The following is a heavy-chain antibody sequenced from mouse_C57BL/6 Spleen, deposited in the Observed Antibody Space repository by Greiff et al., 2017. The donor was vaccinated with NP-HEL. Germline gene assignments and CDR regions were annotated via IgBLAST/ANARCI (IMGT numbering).Heavy chain of an antibody. J-gene: IGHJ2*01. CDR1: GYTFTSYW. V-gene: IGHV1-55*01. CDR3: ARKGLYYFDY. Sequence: QVQLQQPGAELVKPGASVKMSCKASGYTFTSYWITWVKQRPGQGLEWIGDIYPGSGSTNYNEKFKSKATLTVDTSSNTAYMQLSSLTSDDSAVYYCARKGLYYFDYWGQGTTLTVSS. CDR2: IYPGSGST.